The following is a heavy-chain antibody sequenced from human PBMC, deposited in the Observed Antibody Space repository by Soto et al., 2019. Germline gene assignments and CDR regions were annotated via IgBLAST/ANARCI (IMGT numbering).Heavy chain of an antibody. J-gene: IGHJ4*02. D-gene: IGHD6-19*01. V-gene: IGHV1-8*01. CDR2: MNPKRGNT. Sequence: SAELSSKERGDTITSCALSSVRQATRQGLEWMGRMNPKRGNTGYAQKFQGRVTMTRNTSISTAYMELSSLRSEDTAVYYWGRGRTVAGNDYWGQGTLVPVSS. CDR3: GRGRTVAGNDY. CDR1: GDTITSCA.